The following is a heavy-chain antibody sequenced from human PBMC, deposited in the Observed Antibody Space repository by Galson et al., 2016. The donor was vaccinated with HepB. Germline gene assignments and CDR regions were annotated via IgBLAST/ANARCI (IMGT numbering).Heavy chain of an antibody. V-gene: IGHV3-23*01. Sequence: SLRLSCAGQGFMFSNHAMSWVRQAPGKGLEWVAGLSGSGDATGYADSVKGRVSISRDNPRSTLSLQIHSLRAEDTAVYYCSRESQYTPIWGRYYLSGALDLWGQGTAVIVSS. J-gene: IGHJ3*01. CDR2: LSGSGDAT. CDR1: GFMFSNHA. CDR3: SRESQYTPIWGRYYLSGALDL. D-gene: IGHD3-16*01.